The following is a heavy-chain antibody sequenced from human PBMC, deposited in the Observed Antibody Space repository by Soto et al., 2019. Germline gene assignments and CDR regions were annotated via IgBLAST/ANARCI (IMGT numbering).Heavy chain of an antibody. CDR2: IIPIFGTA. D-gene: IGHD3-3*01. CDR3: ARDRVTIFGVVNYGMDV. J-gene: IGHJ6*02. V-gene: IGHV1-69*12. CDR1: GGTFSSYA. Sequence: QVQLVQSGAEVKKPGSSVKVSCKASGGTFSSYAISWVRQAPGQGLEWMGGIIPIFGTANYAQKFQGRVTIPADESTSTAYMELSSLRSEDTAVYYCARDRVTIFGVVNYGMDVWGQGTTVTVSS.